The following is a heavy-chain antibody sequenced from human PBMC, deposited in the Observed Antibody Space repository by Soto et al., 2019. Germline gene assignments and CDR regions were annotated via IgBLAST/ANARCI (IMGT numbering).Heavy chain of an antibody. J-gene: IGHJ4*02. D-gene: IGHD5-18*01. Sequence: QVQLVQSGAEVKKPGASVKVSCKASGYTFTSYYMHWVRRAPGQGLKWMGIINPSGGSTGYAQKFQGRVTMTMDTSTSTVYMELSSLRSEDTAVYYCARDRDTAMVQYYFDYWGQGTLVTVSS. CDR2: INPSGGST. CDR3: ARDRDTAMVQYYFDY. CDR1: GYTFTSYY. V-gene: IGHV1-46*01.